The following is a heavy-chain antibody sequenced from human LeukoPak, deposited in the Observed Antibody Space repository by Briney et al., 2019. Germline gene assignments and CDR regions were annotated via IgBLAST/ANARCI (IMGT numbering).Heavy chain of an antibody. CDR3: ARGGYSSSWYQNYYYYYMDV. J-gene: IGHJ6*03. D-gene: IGHD6-13*01. CDR1: GYIFTDYY. V-gene: IGHV1-2*02. Sequence: GASVRVSCKASGYIFTDYYMHWVRQAPGQGLEWMGWINPNSGGTNYAQKFQGRVTMTRDTSISTAYMELSRLRSDDTAVYYCARGGYSSSWYQNYYYYYMDVWGKGTTVTISS. CDR2: INPNSGGT.